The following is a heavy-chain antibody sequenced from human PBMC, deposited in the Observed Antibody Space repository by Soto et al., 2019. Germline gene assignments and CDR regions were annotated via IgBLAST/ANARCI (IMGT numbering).Heavy chain of an antibody. D-gene: IGHD3-10*01. Sequence: EGHVVESGGDLVQPGDSLTISCAASGFTFSTYAMSWVRQAPGKGLEWVSGIHKTGTITFYADAVKGRFTIYRDNSKNTLYLHMRSLRDGDTAVYYCVRDLNYKFFFDLWGQGTLVTVSS. CDR2: IHKTGTIT. V-gene: IGHV3-23*05. J-gene: IGHJ4*02. CDR3: VRDLNYKFFFDL. CDR1: GFTFSTYA.